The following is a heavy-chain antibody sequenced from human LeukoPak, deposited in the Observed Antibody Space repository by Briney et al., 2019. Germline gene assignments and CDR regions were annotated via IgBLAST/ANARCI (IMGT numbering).Heavy chain of an antibody. CDR2: ISAYNGNT. J-gene: IGHJ5*02. CDR3: AREGEEKGRDVVP. V-gene: IGHV1-18*01. CDR1: GYTFTSYG. D-gene: IGHD5-24*01. Sequence: ASVKVSCKAAGYTFTSYGISWVRQAPGQGLEWMGWISAYNGNTNYAQKFQGRVTMTRDTSISTAYMELSRLRSDDTAVYYCAREGEEKGRDVVPWGQGTLVTVSS.